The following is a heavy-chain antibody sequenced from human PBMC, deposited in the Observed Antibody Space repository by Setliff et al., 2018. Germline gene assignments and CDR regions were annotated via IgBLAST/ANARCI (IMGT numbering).Heavy chain of an antibody. D-gene: IGHD5-12*01. J-gene: IGHJ6*03. CDR2: INTNTGNP. CDR1: GYTFRSYG. CDR3: ARASRYGTIKYRGDYYMDV. Sequence: ASVKVSCKASGYTFRSYGINWVRQAPGQGLEWMGWINTNTGNPSYAQGFTGRFVFSLDTSVSTAYLQISSLKADDTAVYYCARASRYGTIKYRGDYYMDVWGKGTTVTVSS. V-gene: IGHV7-4-1*02.